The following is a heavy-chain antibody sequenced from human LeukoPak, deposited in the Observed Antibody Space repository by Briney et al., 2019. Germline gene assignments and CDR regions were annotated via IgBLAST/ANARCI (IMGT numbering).Heavy chain of an antibody. Sequence: ASVKVSCKASGGTFSSYAISWVRQAPGQGLEWMGRIIPIFGIANYAQKFQGRVTITADKSTSTAYMELSSLRSEDTAVYYCARDGGTTVISEYFDYWGQGTLVTVSS. CDR3: ARDGGTTVISEYFDY. CDR2: IIPIFGIA. J-gene: IGHJ4*02. D-gene: IGHD4-17*01. CDR1: GGTFSSYA. V-gene: IGHV1-69*04.